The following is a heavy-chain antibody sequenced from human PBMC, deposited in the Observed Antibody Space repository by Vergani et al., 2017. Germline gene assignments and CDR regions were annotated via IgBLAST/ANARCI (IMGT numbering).Heavy chain of an antibody. CDR1: GGTFSSYA. V-gene: IGHV1-69*01. Sequence: QVQLVQSGAEVKKPGSSVKVSCKASGGTFSSYAISWVRQAPGQGLEWMGGIIPIFGTANYAQKFQGRVTITADESTSTAYMELSSLRSEDTAVYYCASLTYIEVVPAAKGDAFDIWGQGTMVTVSS. CDR3: ASLTYIEVVPAAKGDAFDI. CDR2: IIPIFGTA. D-gene: IGHD2-2*01. J-gene: IGHJ3*02.